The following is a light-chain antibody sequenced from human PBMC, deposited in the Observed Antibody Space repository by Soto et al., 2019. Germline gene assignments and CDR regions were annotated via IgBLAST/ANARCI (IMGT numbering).Light chain of an antibody. J-gene: IGKJ4*01. CDR1: QDIGNY. Sequence: DIQMTQSPSALSASVGDRVTITCQASQDIGNYLNWYQQKPGKAPALLIYDAYTLETGVPSRFSGSGVGTDFSFTINSLQPEDIATYYCQQYDNMPLTFGGGTKLEIK. V-gene: IGKV1-33*01. CDR2: DAY. CDR3: QQYDNMPLT.